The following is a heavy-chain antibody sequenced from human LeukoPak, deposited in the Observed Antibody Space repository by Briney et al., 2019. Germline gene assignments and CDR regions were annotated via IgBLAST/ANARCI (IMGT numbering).Heavy chain of an antibody. CDR2: IHKNAIT. CDR3: ARSLRVRGVPDYMDV. J-gene: IGHJ6*03. D-gene: IGHD3-10*01. CDR1: AFTFSGYA. V-gene: IGHV3-53*01. Sequence: PGGSLRLSCAASAFTFSGYAMSWVRQAPGKGLEWVSVIHKNAITSYADTVKGRFTISRDNSKNTLYLQMNNLRVDDTAVYYCARSLRVRGVPDYMDVWGKGTTVTVSS.